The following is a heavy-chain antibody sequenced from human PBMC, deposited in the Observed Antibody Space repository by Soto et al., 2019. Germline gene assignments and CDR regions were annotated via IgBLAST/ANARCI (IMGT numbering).Heavy chain of an antibody. V-gene: IGHV3-7*01. CDR2: IKQDGSEK. J-gene: IGHJ3*02. D-gene: IGHD2-15*01. CDR1: GFTFSSYW. Sequence: HPGGSLRLSCAASGFTFSSYWMSWVRQAPGKGLEWVANIKQDGSEKYYVDTVKGRFTISRDNAKNSLYLQMNSLRAEVTAVFYCAREVVVVVAATVSHAFDIWGQGTMVTVSS. CDR3: AREVVVVVAATVSHAFDI.